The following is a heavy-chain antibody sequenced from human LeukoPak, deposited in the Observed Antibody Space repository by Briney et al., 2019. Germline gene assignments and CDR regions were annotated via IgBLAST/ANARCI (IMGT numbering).Heavy chain of an antibody. D-gene: IGHD6-6*01. V-gene: IGHV3-23*01. CDR3: AKDWGVSSSSCFDY. Sequence: GGSLRLSCVVSGFTFSNAWMSWVRQAPGKGLEWVSANSGSGGSTYYADSVKGRFTISRDNSKNTLYLQMNSLRAEDTAVYYCAKDWGVSSSSCFDYWGQGTLVTVSS. CDR1: GFTFSNAW. J-gene: IGHJ4*02. CDR2: NSGSGGST.